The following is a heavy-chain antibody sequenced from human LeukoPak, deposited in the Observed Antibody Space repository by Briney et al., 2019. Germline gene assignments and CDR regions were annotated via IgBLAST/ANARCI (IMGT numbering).Heavy chain of an antibody. CDR3: ARGYDFWSGYRLPDAFDI. CDR1: GGSINYDY. CDR2: IHYSGAT. D-gene: IGHD3-3*01. Sequence: SETLSLTCTVSGGSINYDYWSWIRQSPGKRLEWIGYIHYSGATNYSPSLNSRVTISVDTSKNQFSLKLSSVTAADTAVYYCARGYDFWSGYRLPDAFDIWGQGTMVTVSS. V-gene: IGHV4-59*08. J-gene: IGHJ3*02.